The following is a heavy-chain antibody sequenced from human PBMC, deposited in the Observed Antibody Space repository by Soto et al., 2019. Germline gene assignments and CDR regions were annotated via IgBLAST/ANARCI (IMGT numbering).Heavy chain of an antibody. CDR3: ARCNPQMYYFDY. Sequence: PSETLSLTCTVSGGSISSGGYYWSWIRQHPGKGLEWIGYIYYSGSTYYNPSLKSRVTKSVDTSKNQFSLKLSSVTAADTAVYYCARCNPQMYYFDYWGQGTLVTVSS. CDR1: GGSISSGGYY. CDR2: IYYSGST. J-gene: IGHJ4*02. V-gene: IGHV4-31*03.